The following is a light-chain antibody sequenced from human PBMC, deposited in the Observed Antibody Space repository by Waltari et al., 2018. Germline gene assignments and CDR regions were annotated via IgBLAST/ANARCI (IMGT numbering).Light chain of an antibody. CDR1: QDLGNY. V-gene: IGKV1-27*01. CDR3: QKYNSAPFT. CDR2: SAS. Sequence: DIQMTQSPSSLSASVGDRVTITCRASQDLGNYLAWYQQKPGTVPKVLIYSASSLHSRAPSRFSGSGSGTHFTLTISSLQPEDVATYFCQKYNSAPFTFDGGTKVEI. J-gene: IGKJ4*01.